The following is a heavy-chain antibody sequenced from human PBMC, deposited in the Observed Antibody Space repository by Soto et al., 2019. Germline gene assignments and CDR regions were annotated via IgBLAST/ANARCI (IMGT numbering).Heavy chain of an antibody. D-gene: IGHD3-16*01. CDR2: IHHSGTT. CDR1: SGSLGSNDW. V-gene: IGHV4-4*02. Sequence: QVQLQESGPGLVKPSGTLSLTCVVSSGSLGSNDWWTWVRQTPGKGLEWLGEIHHSGTTNYNPSLKSRVTISLDMSKNEFYLNLNSVIAADTAVYYCANWGGLNSPRLHWGRGALVTVSS. CDR3: ANWGGLNSPRLH. J-gene: IGHJ4*02.